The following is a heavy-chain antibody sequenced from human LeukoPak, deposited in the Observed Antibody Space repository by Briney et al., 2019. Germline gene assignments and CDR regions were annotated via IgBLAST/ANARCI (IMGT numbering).Heavy chain of an antibody. J-gene: IGHJ4*02. CDR3: ARESSSQVFRY. CDR2: INHSGST. D-gene: IGHD6-13*01. CDR1: GGSLSGYY. Sequence: SETLSLTCAVYGGSLSGYYWSWIRQPPGKGLEWIGEINHSGSTNYNPSLKSRVTISVDTSKNQFSLKLSSVTAADTAVYYCARESSSQVFRYWGQGTLVTVSS. V-gene: IGHV4-34*01.